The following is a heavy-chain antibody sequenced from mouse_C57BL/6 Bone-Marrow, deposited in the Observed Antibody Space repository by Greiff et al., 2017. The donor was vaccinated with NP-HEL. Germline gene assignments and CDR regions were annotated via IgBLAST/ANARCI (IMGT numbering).Heavy chain of an antibody. D-gene: IGHD1-1*01. V-gene: IGHV1-59*01. CDR3: ARERGIYYYGTRGFAY. Sequence: VQLQQPGAELVRPGTSVKLSCKASGYTFTSYWMHWVKQRPGQGLEWIGVIDPSDSYTNYNQKFKGKATLTVDTSSSTAYMQLSSLTSEDSAVYYCARERGIYYYGTRGFAYWGQGTLVTVSA. J-gene: IGHJ3*01. CDR2: IDPSDSYT. CDR1: GYTFTSYW.